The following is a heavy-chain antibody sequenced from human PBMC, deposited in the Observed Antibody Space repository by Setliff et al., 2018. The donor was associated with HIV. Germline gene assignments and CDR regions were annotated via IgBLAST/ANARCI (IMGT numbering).Heavy chain of an antibody. CDR1: GYSFTNYG. CDR3: ARDDHYYDSGSFYSDWYFDL. Sequence: GASVKVSCKASGYSFTNYGLNWVRQAPGQGLEWMGWISVYNGYTNYAQNLQDRVTMTTDTSTSTAYMELRNLRSDDTAVYYCARDDHYYDSGSFYSDWYFDLWGRGTLVTVSS. V-gene: IGHV1-18*01. CDR2: ISVYNGYT. J-gene: IGHJ2*01. D-gene: IGHD3-10*01.